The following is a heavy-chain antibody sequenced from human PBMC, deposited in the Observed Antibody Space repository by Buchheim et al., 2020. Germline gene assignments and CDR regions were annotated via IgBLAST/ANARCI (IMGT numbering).Heavy chain of an antibody. CDR1: GFTFSSYA. J-gene: IGHJ4*02. Sequence: EVQLLESGGGLVQPGGSLRLSCAASGFTFSSYAMSWVRQAPGKGLEWVSAISGSGGSTYYADSVKGRFTLPRDTSTHSLYLQMNSLRAEDTAVYYCAKPHDYSNYYFDYWGQGTL. CDR2: ISGSGGST. D-gene: IGHD4-11*01. V-gene: IGHV3-23*01. CDR3: AKPHDYSNYYFDY.